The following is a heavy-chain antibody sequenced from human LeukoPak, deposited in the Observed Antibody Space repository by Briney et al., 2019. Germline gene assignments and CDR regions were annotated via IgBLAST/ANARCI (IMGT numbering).Heavy chain of an antibody. CDR1: GYTFISYD. CDR3: AREGNFWSGQWFDP. V-gene: IGHV1-2*02. Sequence: ASVKVSCKASGYTFISYDINWVRQATGQGLEWMGWINPNSGGTNYAQKFQGRVTMTRDTSISTAYMELSRLRSDDTAVYYCAREGNFWSGQWFDPWSQGTLVTVSS. J-gene: IGHJ5*02. CDR2: INPNSGGT. D-gene: IGHD3-3*01.